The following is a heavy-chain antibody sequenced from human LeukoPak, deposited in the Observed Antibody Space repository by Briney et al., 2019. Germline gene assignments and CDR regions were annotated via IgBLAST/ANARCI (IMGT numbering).Heavy chain of an antibody. V-gene: IGHV4-59*01. D-gene: IGHD6-13*01. J-gene: IGHJ4*02. CDR1: GGSISSYY. CDR2: IYYSGST. CDR3: ARFSGYSSSWYRPRRGSFDY. Sequence: SETLSLTCTVSGGSISSYYWSWIRQPPGKGLEWIGYIYYSGSTNYNPSLKSRVTISVDTSKNQFSLKLSSVTAADTAVYYCARFSGYSSSWYRPRRGSFDYWGQGTLVTVSS.